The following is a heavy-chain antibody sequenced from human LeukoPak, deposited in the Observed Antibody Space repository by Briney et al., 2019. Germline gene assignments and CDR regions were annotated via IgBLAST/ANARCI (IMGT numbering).Heavy chain of an antibody. D-gene: IGHD6-13*01. Sequence: GASVKVSCKASGGTFSIYAISWVRQAPGQGLEWMGGIIPIFGTANYAQKFQGRVTITADKSTSTAYMELSSLRSEDTAVYCCARDVGDSSSSLWGQGTLVTVSS. CDR3: ARDVGDSSSSL. J-gene: IGHJ4*02. CDR2: IIPIFGTA. CDR1: GGTFSIYA. V-gene: IGHV1-69*06.